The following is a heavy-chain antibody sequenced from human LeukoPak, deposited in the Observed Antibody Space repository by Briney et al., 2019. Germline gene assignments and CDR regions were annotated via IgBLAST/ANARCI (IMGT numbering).Heavy chain of an antibody. CDR3: ARDLTDSSGSYYFDY. CDR1: GYTFTGYY. CDR2: INPNSGGT. J-gene: IGHJ4*02. D-gene: IGHD3-22*01. Sequence: GASVKVSCKASGYTFTGYYMHWVRQAPGQGLEWMGWINPNSGGTNYAQKFQGRVTMTRDTSISTAYMELSSLRSEDTAVYYCARDLTDSSGSYYFDYWGQGTLVTVSS. V-gene: IGHV1-2*02.